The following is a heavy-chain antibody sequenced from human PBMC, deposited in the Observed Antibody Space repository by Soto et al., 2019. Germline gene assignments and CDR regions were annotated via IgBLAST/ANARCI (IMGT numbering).Heavy chain of an antibody. Sequence: SETLSLTCTVSGGSISSGCYYWSWIRQHPGKGLEWIGYIYYSGSTYYNPSLKSRVTISVDTSKNQFSLKLSSVTAADTVVYYCARDGLPVTMVRGPPNWFDPWGQGTLVTVSS. CDR3: ARDGLPVTMVRGPPNWFDP. J-gene: IGHJ5*02. V-gene: IGHV4-31*03. CDR1: GGSISSGCYY. CDR2: IYYSGST. D-gene: IGHD3-10*01.